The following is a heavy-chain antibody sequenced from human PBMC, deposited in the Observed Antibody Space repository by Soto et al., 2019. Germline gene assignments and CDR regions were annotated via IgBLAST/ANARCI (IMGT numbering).Heavy chain of an antibody. D-gene: IGHD3-9*01. CDR3: ARGPRVLRYFDWRTTNNWFDP. J-gene: IGHJ5*02. Sequence: GASVKVSCKASGYTFTGYYMHWVRQAPGQGLEWMGWINPNSGGTNYAQKFQGWVTMTRDTSISTAYMELSRLRSDDTAVYYCARGPRVLRYFDWRTTNNWFDPWGQGTLVTVSS. CDR1: GYTFTGYY. CDR2: INPNSGGT. V-gene: IGHV1-2*04.